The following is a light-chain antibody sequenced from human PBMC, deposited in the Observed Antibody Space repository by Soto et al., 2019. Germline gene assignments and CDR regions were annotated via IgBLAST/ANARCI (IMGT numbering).Light chain of an antibody. CDR2: VVS. CDR1: QSLLYSDGKTY. V-gene: IGKV2D-29*01. Sequence: DIVMTQTPLSLSVTPGQPASISCKSSQSLLYSDGKTYLSWYLQKPGQPPHLLIYVVSNRFSGVPERFSGSGSGTDFTLRISRVEAEDFGVYYCMQSVQLPRTFGGGTTVEIK. J-gene: IGKJ4*01. CDR3: MQSVQLPRT.